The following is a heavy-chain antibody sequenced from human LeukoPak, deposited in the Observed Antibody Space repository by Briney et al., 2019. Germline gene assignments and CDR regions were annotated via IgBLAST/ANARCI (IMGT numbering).Heavy chain of an antibody. CDR2: IDPNSGGT. D-gene: IGHD4/OR15-4a*01. J-gene: IGHJ4*02. CDR3: AIISDYGDTIVKRGVDY. CDR1: GYTFTGYY. V-gene: IGHV1-2*02. Sequence: GASVKVSCKASGYTFTGYYMNWVRPAPGQGLEWMGWIDPNSGGTNYAQKFQGRVTMTRDMSITTVYMELRWLRFDDTAVYYCAIISDYGDTIVKRGVDYWGQGTLVTVPS.